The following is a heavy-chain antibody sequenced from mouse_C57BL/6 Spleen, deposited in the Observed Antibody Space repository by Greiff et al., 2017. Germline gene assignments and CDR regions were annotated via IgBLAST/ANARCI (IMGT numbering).Heavy chain of an antibody. Sequence: VHLVESGPGLVQPSQSLSITCTVSGFSLTSYGVHWVRQSPGKGLEWLGVIWRGGSTDYNAAFMSRLSITKDNSKSQVFFKMNSLQADDTAIYYCAKGDYYGSSWDYWGQGTTLTVSS. J-gene: IGHJ2*01. D-gene: IGHD1-1*01. CDR2: IWRGGST. CDR1: GFSLTSYG. V-gene: IGHV2-5*01. CDR3: AKGDYYGSSWDY.